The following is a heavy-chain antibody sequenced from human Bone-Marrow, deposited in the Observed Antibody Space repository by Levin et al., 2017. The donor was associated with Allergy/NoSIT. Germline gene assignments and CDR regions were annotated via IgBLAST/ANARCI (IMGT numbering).Heavy chain of an antibody. CDR2: INPNSGGP. CDR3: ARLSHYNDSC. J-gene: IGHJ4*02. D-gene: IGHD3-22*01. Sequence: GESLKISCKASGYTFTGYYLHWVRQAPGLGPEWMGWINPNSGGPNYAQKFQGRVTMTRDTSISTAYMELSRLRSDDTAVYYCARLSHYNDSCWGPGTLVTVSS. CDR1: GYTFTGYY. V-gene: IGHV1-2*02.